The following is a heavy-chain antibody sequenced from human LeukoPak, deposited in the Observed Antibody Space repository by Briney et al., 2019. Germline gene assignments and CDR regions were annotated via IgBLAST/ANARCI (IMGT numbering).Heavy chain of an antibody. CDR2: NIPILGIA. D-gene: IGHD1-26*01. CDR1: GGNLSSYA. J-gene: IGHJ4*02. V-gene: IGHV1-69*04. CDR3: ARVRGGELYYFDY. Sequence: SVKVSCKASGGNLSSYAISWVRQAPGQGLEWMGRNIPILGIANYAQKFQGRVTITADKSTSTAYMELSSLRSEDTAVYYCARVRGGELYYFDYWGQGTLVTVSS.